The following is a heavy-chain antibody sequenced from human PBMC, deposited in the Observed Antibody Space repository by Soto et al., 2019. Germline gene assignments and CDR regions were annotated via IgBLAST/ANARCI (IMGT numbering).Heavy chain of an antibody. D-gene: IGHD3-3*01. J-gene: IGHJ3*02. V-gene: IGHV4-59*01. CDR3: VWFSRYDFWSGGRGGAFDI. CDR2: IYYSRST. Sequence: PSETLSLTCTVSGGSISSYYWSWIRQPPGKGLEWIGYIYYSRSTNYNPSIKSRVTISVDTSKNQFSLKLSSVAAADTAVYCCVWFSRYDFWSGGRGGAFDIWGQGTMVTVSS. CDR1: GGSISSYY.